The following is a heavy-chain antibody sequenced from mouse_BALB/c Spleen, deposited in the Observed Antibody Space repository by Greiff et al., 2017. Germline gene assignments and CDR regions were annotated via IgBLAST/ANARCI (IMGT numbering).Heavy chain of an antibody. Sequence: EVQVVESGPSLVKPSQTLSLTCSVTGDSITSGYWNWIRKFPGNKLEYMGYISYSGSTYYNPSLKSRISITRDTSKNQYYLQLNSVTTEDTATYYCARYRTTAHYYAMDYWGQGTSVTVSS. J-gene: IGHJ4*01. D-gene: IGHD1-2*01. CDR3: ARYRTTAHYYAMDY. V-gene: IGHV3-8*02. CDR2: ISYSGST. CDR1: GDSITSGY.